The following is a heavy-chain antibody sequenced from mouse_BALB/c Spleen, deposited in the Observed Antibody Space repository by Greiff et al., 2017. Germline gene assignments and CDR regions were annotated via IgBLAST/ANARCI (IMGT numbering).Heavy chain of an antibody. D-gene: IGHD1-1*01. J-gene: IGHJ2*01. CDR2: INPGSGGT. V-gene: IGHV1-54*01. CDR1: GYAFTNYL. Sequence: QVHVKQSGAELVRPGTSVKVSCKASGYAFTNYLIEWVKQRPGQGLEWIGVINPGSGGTNYNEKFKGKATLTADKSSSTAYMQLSSLTSDDSAVYFCATTVVRRDYFDYWGQGTTLTVSS. CDR3: ATTVVRRDYFDY.